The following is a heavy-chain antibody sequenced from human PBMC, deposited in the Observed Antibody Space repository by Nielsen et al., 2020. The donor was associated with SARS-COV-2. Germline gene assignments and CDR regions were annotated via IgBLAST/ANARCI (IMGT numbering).Heavy chain of an antibody. V-gene: IGHV3-53*01. CDR3: ARLPHGYTYGRYYYYGLDV. J-gene: IGHJ6*02. D-gene: IGHD5-18*01. CDR1: GFTVSSNY. Sequence: GESLKISCAASGFTVSSNYMSWVRQAPGKGLEWVSVIYSGGSTYYAGSVKGRFTVSRENAMNSLYLQMNSLRAGDTAVYYCARLPHGYTYGRYYYYGLDVWGQGTTVTVSS. CDR2: IYSGGST.